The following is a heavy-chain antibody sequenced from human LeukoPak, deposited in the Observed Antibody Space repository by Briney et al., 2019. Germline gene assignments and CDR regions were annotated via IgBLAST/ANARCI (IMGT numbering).Heavy chain of an antibody. CDR1: GFTFSSYG. CDR3: AKGRRSSSWWGGMDY. D-gene: IGHD6-13*01. V-gene: IGHV3-30*18. Sequence: PGGSLRLSCAASGFTFSSYGMHWVRQAPGKGLEWVAVISYDGSNKYYADSVKGRFTISRDNSKNTLYLQTNSLRAEDTAVYYCAKGRRSSSWWGGMDYWGQGTLVTVSS. CDR2: ISYDGSNK. J-gene: IGHJ4*02.